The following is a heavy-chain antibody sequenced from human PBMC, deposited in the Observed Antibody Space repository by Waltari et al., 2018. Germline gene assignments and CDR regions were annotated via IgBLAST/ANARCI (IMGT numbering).Heavy chain of an antibody. CDR3: AREYSNLAYYYYGMDV. Sequence: QVQLVQSGAEVKKPGSSVKVSCKTSGGTFSSYAISWVRQAPGQGLEWMVGIIPIFGTANYAQKFKGRVTITADESTSTAYMELSSLRSEDTAVYYCAREYSNLAYYYYGMDVWGQGTTVTVSS. D-gene: IGHD4-4*01. J-gene: IGHJ6*02. V-gene: IGHV1-69*01. CDR2: IIPIFGTA. CDR1: GGTFSSYA.